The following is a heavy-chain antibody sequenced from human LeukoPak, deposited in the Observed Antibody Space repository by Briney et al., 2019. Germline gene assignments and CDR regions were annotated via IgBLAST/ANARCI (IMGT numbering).Heavy chain of an antibody. Sequence: GGSLRLSCAASGFTFSDYSMNWVRQAPGKGLEWVSSISSSSSYIYYADSVKGRFTISRDNAKNSLYLQMNSLRAEDTAVYYCAREGGGGFDYWGQGTLVTVSS. J-gene: IGHJ4*02. CDR3: AREGGGGFDY. D-gene: IGHD3-16*01. V-gene: IGHV3-21*01. CDR2: ISSSSSYI. CDR1: GFTFSDYS.